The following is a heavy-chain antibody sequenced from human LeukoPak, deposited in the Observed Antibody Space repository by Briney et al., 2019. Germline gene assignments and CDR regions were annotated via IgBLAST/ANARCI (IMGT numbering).Heavy chain of an antibody. CDR1: GFTFSSYG. D-gene: IGHD2/OR15-2a*01. V-gene: IGHV3-30*02. CDR2: IRHDGSNK. Sequence: PGGSLRLTCAASGFTFSSYGMHWVRQAPGKGLEWVAFIRHDGSNKYYADSVKGRFTISRDNSKNSLYLQMKSLRAEDTAVYYCARGKTSQNIVTRKTYNWFDPWGQGTLVTVSS. CDR3: ARGKTSQNIVTRKTYNWFDP. J-gene: IGHJ5*02.